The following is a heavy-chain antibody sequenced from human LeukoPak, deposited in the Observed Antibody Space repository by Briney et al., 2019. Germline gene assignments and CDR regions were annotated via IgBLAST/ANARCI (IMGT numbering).Heavy chain of an antibody. CDR2: ISGSGGST. J-gene: IGHJ6*02. D-gene: IGHD1-7*01. CDR3: TTQDGLAGTQFYYYYGMDV. Sequence: GGSLRLSCAASGFTFSSYAMSWVRQAPGKGLEWVSAISGSGGSTYYADSVKGRFTISRDNSKNTLYLQMNSLKTEDTAVYYCTTQDGLAGTQFYYYYGMDVWGQGTTVTVSS. CDR1: GFTFSSYA. V-gene: IGHV3-23*01.